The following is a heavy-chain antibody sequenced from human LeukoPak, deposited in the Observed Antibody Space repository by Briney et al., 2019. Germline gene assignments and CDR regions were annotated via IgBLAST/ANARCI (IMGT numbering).Heavy chain of an antibody. Sequence: PGGSLRLSCAASGFTFDDYAMHWVRQAPGKGLEWVSGISWNSGSIGYADSVKGRFTISRDNAKNSLYLQMNSLRAEDTALYYCAKDIPPYYDSSQGYGMDVWGQGTTVTVSS. D-gene: IGHD3-22*01. CDR1: GFTFDDYA. CDR3: AKDIPPYYDSSQGYGMDV. CDR2: ISWNSGSI. J-gene: IGHJ6*02. V-gene: IGHV3-9*01.